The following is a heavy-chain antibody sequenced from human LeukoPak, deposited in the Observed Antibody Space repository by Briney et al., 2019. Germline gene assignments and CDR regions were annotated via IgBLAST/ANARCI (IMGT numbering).Heavy chain of an antibody. CDR2: IYSSGST. CDR1: GGSISSGTYY. J-gene: IGHJ4*02. D-gene: IGHD3-16*01. CDR3: ARGIYGPYYFDY. Sequence: NTSETLSLTCTVSGGSISSGTYYWSWIRQPAGKGLEWTGRIYSSGSTNYNPSLQSRVTISVDTSKNQFSLNLNSVTAADTAVYYCARGIYGPYYFDYWGQGTLVTVSS. V-gene: IGHV4-61*02.